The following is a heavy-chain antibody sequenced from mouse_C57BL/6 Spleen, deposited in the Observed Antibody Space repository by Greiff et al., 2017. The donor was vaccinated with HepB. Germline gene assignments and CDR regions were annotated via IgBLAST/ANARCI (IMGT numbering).Heavy chain of an antibody. CDR3: ARFITTVVVDY. J-gene: IGHJ2*01. D-gene: IGHD1-1*01. V-gene: IGHV1-50*01. CDR1: GYTFTSYW. Sequence: QVQLQQPGAELVKPGASVNLSCKASGYTFTSYWMQWVKQRPGQGLEWIGEIDPSDSYTNYNQKFKGKATLTVDTSSSTAYMQLSSLTSEDSAVYYCARFITTVVVDYWGQGTTLTVSS. CDR2: IDPSDSYT.